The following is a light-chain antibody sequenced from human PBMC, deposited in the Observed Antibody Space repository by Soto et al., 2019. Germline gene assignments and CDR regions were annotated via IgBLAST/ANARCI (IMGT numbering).Light chain of an antibody. CDR1: SSNIGSNT. CDR2: RDD. CDR3: AAWDDSLNGPV. V-gene: IGLV1-44*01. J-gene: IGLJ3*02. Sequence: QSVLTQPPSASGTPGQRVTTSCTGSSSNIGSNTVDWYQQLPGTAPNLLIYRDDQRPSGVPDRFSGSKSDTSASLAISGLQSEDEADYYCAAWDDSLNGPVFGGGTKLTVL.